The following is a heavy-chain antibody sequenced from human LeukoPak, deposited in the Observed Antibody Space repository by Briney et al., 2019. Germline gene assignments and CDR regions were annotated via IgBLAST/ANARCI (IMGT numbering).Heavy chain of an antibody. CDR2: IYSGGST. CDR1: GFTVSSNY. J-gene: IGHJ4*02. Sequence: GGSLRLSCAASGFTVSSNYMSWVRQAPGKGLEWVSVIYSGGSTYYADSVKGRFTISRDNSKNTLYLQMNSLRAEDTALYYCAKDEGRYQLLSNFDYWGQGTLVTVSS. V-gene: IGHV3-53*05. CDR3: AKDEGRYQLLSNFDY. D-gene: IGHD2-2*01.